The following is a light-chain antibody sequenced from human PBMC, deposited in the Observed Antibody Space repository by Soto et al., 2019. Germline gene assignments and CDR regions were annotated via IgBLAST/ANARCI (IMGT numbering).Light chain of an antibody. V-gene: IGKV3-15*01. CDR3: QQYNNSPLT. CDR2: GAS. J-gene: IGKJ4*01. CDR1: QSVSNN. Sequence: EIVVTHSSCTLSLSPGGRTILSCRASQSVSNNYLDWYQQKPGQAPRLLIYGASTRDTGIPARFSGSGSGTEFTLTISSLQSEDFAVYYCQQYNNSPLTFGGGTKVDI.